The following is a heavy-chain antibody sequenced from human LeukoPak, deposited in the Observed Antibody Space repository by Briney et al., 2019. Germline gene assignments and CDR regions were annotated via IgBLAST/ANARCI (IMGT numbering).Heavy chain of an antibody. D-gene: IGHD6-13*01. J-gene: IGHJ5*02. CDR2: IKQDGSEK. V-gene: IGHV3-7*01. CDR1: GFTFSSYW. CDR3: ARWTRGEQQLVRSTWFDP. Sequence: GGSLRLSCAASGFTFSSYWMSWVRQAPGKGLEWVADIKQDGSEKYYVDSVEGRFTISRDNAKNSLYLQMNSLRAEDTAVYYCARWTRGEQQLVRSTWFDPWGQGTLVAVSS.